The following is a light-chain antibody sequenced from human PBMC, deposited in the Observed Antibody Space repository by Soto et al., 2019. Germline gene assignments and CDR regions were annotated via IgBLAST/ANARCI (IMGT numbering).Light chain of an antibody. CDR1: QSVSNNY. CDR2: GAS. V-gene: IGKV3-20*01. J-gene: IGKJ5*01. Sequence: EIVLTQSPGTLSLSPGERATLSCRASQSVSNNYLAWYQQKPGQAPRLLIYGASNRATGIPDRFSGSGSGTDFTLTISSLQPEDIATYFCQQYDDLPITFGQGTRLEI. CDR3: QQYDDLPIT.